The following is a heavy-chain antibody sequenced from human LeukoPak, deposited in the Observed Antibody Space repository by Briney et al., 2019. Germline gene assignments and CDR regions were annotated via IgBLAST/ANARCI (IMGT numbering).Heavy chain of an antibody. D-gene: IGHD3-22*01. CDR2: SRNKANSYTT. CDR3: ARLSSGYYDSSGY. Sequence: SGGSLRLSCAASGFTLSDHYMDWVRQAPGKGLEWVGRSRNKANSYTTIYAASVKGRFTISRDDSQNSLYLQMNSLKTEDTALYYCARLSSGYYDSSGYWGQGTLVTVFS. V-gene: IGHV3-72*01. CDR1: GFTLSDHY. J-gene: IGHJ4*02.